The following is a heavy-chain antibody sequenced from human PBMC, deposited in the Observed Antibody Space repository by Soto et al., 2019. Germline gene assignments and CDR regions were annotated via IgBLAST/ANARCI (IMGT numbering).Heavy chain of an antibody. CDR3: ARGHFSFDY. CDR1: GFTFSDYY. Sequence: GGSLRLSCAASGFTFSDYYMDWVRQAPGKGLEWVGRIRKKANSYTTEYAASVKGRFTVSRDDSKNSLYLQMSSLKTEDTAMYYCARGHFSFDYWGQGTLVTVSS. CDR2: IRKKANSYTT. J-gene: IGHJ4*02. V-gene: IGHV3-72*01. D-gene: IGHD3-3*02.